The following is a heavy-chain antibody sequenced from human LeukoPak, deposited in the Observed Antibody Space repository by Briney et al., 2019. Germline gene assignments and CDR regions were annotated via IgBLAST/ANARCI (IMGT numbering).Heavy chain of an antibody. Sequence: GGSLRLSCAASGFTFSSYSMNWVRQAPGKGLEWVSSISSSSSYIYYADSVKGRFTISRDNAKNSLYLQMNSLRGEDTAVYYCARESFSGWYDDDWGKGTLVTVSS. V-gene: IGHV3-21*01. CDR3: ARESFSGWYDDD. J-gene: IGHJ4*02. D-gene: IGHD6-19*01. CDR2: ISSSSSYI. CDR1: GFTFSSYS.